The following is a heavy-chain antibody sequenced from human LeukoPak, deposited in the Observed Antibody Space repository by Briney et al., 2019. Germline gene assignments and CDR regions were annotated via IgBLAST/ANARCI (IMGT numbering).Heavy chain of an antibody. D-gene: IGHD3-3*01. CDR2: IKQEGSEK. J-gene: IGHJ6*03. CDR3: ARKSGFWSGYSYYYYYYMDV. Sequence: GGSLRLSCAASGFTFSSYWMSWVRQAPGKGLEWVANIKQEGSEKYYVHSVKGRFTISRDNAKNSLYLQMNSLRAEDTAVYYCARKSGFWSGYSYYYYYYMDVWGKGTTVTVSS. CDR1: GFTFSSYW. V-gene: IGHV3-7*01.